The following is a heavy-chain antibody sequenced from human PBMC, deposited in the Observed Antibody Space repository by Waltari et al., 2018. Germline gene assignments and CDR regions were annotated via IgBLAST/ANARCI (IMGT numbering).Heavy chain of an antibody. J-gene: IGHJ3*01. Sequence: EVQLVESGGGLVQPGGSLRLSCAGSGFTFSSYWMHWVRHAPGKGLVWVSQISSDGIHTSYADSVKGRFTISRDNAKNTLYLQMNSLTVEDTAVYYCARALDFWGQGTMVTVS. CDR2: ISSDGIHT. D-gene: IGHD1-1*01. CDR1: GFTFSSYW. V-gene: IGHV3-74*01. CDR3: ARALDF.